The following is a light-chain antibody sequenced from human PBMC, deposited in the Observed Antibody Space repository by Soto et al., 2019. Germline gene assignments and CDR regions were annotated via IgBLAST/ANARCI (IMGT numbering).Light chain of an antibody. CDR1: QGISSY. J-gene: IGKJ1*01. Sequence: AIRMTQSPSSFSASTGDRVTITCRVSQGISSYLAWYQQKPGKAPKLLIYAASTLQSGVPSRFSGSGSGTEFTLTINSLQPDDFATYYCQQYKSYWTFGQGTKVDIK. V-gene: IGKV1-8*01. CDR3: QQYKSYWT. CDR2: AAS.